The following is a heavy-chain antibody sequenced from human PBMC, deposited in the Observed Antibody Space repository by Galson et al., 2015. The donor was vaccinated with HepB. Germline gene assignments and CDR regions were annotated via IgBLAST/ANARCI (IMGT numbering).Heavy chain of an antibody. CDR2: INHSGST. V-gene: IGHV4-34*01. CDR1: GGSFSGYY. J-gene: IGHJ3*02. CDR3: ASLAVYSSGWYNAFDI. Sequence: SETLSLTCAVYGGSFSGYYWSWIRQPPGKGLEWIGEINHSGSTNYNPSLKSRVTISVDTSKNQFSLKLSSVTAADTAVYYCASLAVYSSGWYNAFDIWGQGTMVTVSS. D-gene: IGHD6-19*01.